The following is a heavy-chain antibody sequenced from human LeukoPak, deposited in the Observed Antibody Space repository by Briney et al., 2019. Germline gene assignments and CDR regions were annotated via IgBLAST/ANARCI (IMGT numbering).Heavy chain of an antibody. D-gene: IGHD3-3*01. Sequence: PGGSLRLSCAASGFTFSSYAMSWVRQAPGKGLEWVSAISGSGGSTYYADSVKGRFTISRDNSKNTLYLQMNSLRAEDTAVYYCARDTYYDFWSGSGGAFDIWGQGTMVTVSS. CDR2: ISGSGGST. V-gene: IGHV3-23*01. CDR1: GFTFSSYA. CDR3: ARDTYYDFWSGSGGAFDI. J-gene: IGHJ3*02.